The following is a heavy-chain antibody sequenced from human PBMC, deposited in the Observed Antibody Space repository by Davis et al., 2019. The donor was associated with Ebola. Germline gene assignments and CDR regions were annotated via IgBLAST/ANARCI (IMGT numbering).Heavy chain of an antibody. V-gene: IGHV4-31*03. D-gene: IGHD2-21*02. CDR3: AREAYCGDDCYPRKYWYFDL. J-gene: IGHJ2*01. CDR2: IYYSGST. CDR1: GGSISRGNYY. Sequence: SETLSLTCTVSGGSISRGNYYWNWVRQHPGKGLEWIGSIYYSGSTYYNPSLQSRVSISRDTSKNQFSLKLNSVIAADTAMYYCAREAYCGDDCYPRKYWYFDLWGRGTLFTVSS.